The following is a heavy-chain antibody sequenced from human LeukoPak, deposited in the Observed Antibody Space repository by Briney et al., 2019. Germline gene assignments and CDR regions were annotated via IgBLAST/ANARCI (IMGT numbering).Heavy chain of an antibody. D-gene: IGHD6-13*01. CDR2: INPSGGST. CDR1: GYTFTSYY. CDR3: ARDRARIAAAEDYYGMDV. V-gene: IGHV1-46*01. J-gene: IGHJ6*02. Sequence: ASVKVSCKASGYTFTSYYIHWVRQAPGQGLEWMGIINPSGGSTSYAQKFQGRVTMTRDTSTSTVYMELSSLRSEDTAVYYCARDRARIAAAEDYYGMDVWGQGTTVTVSS.